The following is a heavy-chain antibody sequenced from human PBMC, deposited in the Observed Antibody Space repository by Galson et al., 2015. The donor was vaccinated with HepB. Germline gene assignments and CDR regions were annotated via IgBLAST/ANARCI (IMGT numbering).Heavy chain of an antibody. CDR3: ARGRSKKAPEGYFDL. CDR2: ISYDGSNK. V-gene: IGHV3-30*04. D-gene: IGHD4-11*01. CDR1: GFTFSSYA. J-gene: IGHJ2*01. Sequence: SLRLSCAASGFTFSSYAMHWVRQAPGKGLEWVAVISYDGSNKYYADSVKGRFTISRDNSKNTLYLQMNSLRAEDTAVYYCARGRSKKAPEGYFDLWGRGTLVTVSS.